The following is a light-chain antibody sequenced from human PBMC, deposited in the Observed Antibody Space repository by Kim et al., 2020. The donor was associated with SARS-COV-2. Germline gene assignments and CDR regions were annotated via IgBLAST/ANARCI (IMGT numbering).Light chain of an antibody. CDR3: LQDNDYPRT. CDR2: AAS. Sequence: AIQMTQSPSSLSASVGDRVTITCRASQGIRNDLAWYQQKPGKAPKLLIYAASSLQSGVPSRFSGSGSGTDFTLIISSLQPEDFATYYCLQDNDYPRTFGQGTKLEIK. J-gene: IGKJ2*01. V-gene: IGKV1-6*01. CDR1: QGIRND.